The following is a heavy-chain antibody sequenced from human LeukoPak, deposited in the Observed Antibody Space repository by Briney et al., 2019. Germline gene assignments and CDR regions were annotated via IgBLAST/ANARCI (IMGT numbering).Heavy chain of an antibody. CDR2: IIPIFGTA. V-gene: IGHV1-69*13. CDR1: GNSISNYA. D-gene: IGHD3-16*01. CDR3: TTRACHAGGCSSGFYYYYGLHF. J-gene: IGHJ6*02. Sequence: SVKVSCKASGNSISNYAVSWVRQAPGQGFEWMGGIIPIFGTADYAQKFQGRVTITADQSTSTTYMALSSLKSEDTATYYCTTRACHAGGCSSGFYYYYGLHFWGQGTTVSVSS.